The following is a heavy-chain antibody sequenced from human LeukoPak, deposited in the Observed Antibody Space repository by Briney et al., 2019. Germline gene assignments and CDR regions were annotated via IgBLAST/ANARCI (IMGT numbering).Heavy chain of an antibody. CDR2: INYSGRT. CDR3: ARDTYYYDSSGYYEDVFDS. Sequence: SETLSLTCTVSGGSISSYYWSWIRQPPGKGLEWIGYINYSGRTNYNPSLKSRVTISVDTSKIQFSLKLSSVTAADTAVYYCARDTYYYDSSGYYEDVFDSWGQGTTVTVSS. CDR1: GGSISSYY. J-gene: IGHJ3*02. V-gene: IGHV4-59*01. D-gene: IGHD3-22*01.